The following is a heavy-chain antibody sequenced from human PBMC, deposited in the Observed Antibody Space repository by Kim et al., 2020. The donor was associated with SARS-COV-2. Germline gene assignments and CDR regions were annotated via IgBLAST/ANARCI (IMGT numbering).Heavy chain of an antibody. J-gene: IGHJ6*01. D-gene: IGHD3-10*01. Sequence: GGSLRLSCAASGFTFSSYAMHWVRQAPGKGLEWVAVISYDGSNKYYADSVKGRFTISRDNSKNTLYLQMNSLRAEDTAVYYCATAYGSGSYWIDYYYYG. CDR3: ATAYGSGSYWIDYYYYG. CDR1: GFTFSSYA. V-gene: IGHV3-30*04. CDR2: ISYDGSNK.